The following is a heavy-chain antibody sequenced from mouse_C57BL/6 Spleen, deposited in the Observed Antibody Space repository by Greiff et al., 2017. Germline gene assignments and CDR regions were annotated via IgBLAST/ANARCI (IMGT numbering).Heavy chain of an antibody. CDR2: IHPNSGST. Sequence: QVQLQQPGAELVKPGASVKLSCKASGYTFTSYWMHWVKQRPGQGLEWIGMIHPNSGSTNYNEKFKSKATLTVDKSSSTAYMQLSSLTSEDSAVYYCASIYYGYSGCFAYWGQGTLVTVSA. CDR3: ASIYYGYSGCFAY. J-gene: IGHJ3*01. D-gene: IGHD2-2*01. CDR1: GYTFTSYW. V-gene: IGHV1-64*01.